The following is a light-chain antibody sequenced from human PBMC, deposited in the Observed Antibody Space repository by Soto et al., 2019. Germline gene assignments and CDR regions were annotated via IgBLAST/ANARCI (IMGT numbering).Light chain of an antibody. J-gene: IGKJ5*01. V-gene: IGKV1-39*01. CDR2: AAY. CDR3: QHIYSPPHT. CDR1: QSIDTY. Sequence: DIQMTQSPSSLSASVGDRVTIPCRASQSIDTYLNWYQQKPGKAPKLLIYAAYSLQSGVTSRFSGNGSGTDFTLTISSLQPEDFGTYYCQHIYSPPHTFGQGTRLDIK.